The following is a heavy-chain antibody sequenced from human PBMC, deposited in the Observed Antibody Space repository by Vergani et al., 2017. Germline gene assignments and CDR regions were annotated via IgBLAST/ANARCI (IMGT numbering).Heavy chain of an antibody. Sequence: QVQLQESGPGLVKPSQTLSLTCTVSGGSFSTGGQSWTWLRQSAGKGLEWIGRIYTSGATNYNPSLRSRAIMSVDASKKQFSLKLTSVTAADTAVYFCARGSCLGGSCYKPLFDYWGQGILVTVSS. V-gene: IGHV4-61*02. CDR1: GGSFSTGGQS. CDR2: IYTSGAT. CDR3: ARGSCLGGSCYKPLFDY. D-gene: IGHD2-15*01. J-gene: IGHJ4*02.